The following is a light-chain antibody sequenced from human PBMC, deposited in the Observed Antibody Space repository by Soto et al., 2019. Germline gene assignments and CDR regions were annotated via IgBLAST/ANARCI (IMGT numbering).Light chain of an antibody. CDR2: GAS. V-gene: IGKV3-20*01. J-gene: IGKJ1*01. Sequence: EIVLTQSPATLSLSPGERATLPCRASQSVGSYLAWYQQKPGQAPRLLIYGASSRATGIPDRFSGSGSETDFTLTISRLEPEDFAVYCCQQYFSSPWTFGQGTKVDIK. CDR1: QSVGSY. CDR3: QQYFSSPWT.